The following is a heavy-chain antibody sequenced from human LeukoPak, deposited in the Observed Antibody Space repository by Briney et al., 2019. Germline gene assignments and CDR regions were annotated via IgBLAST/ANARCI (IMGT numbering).Heavy chain of an antibody. CDR1: GGSFSGYY. CDR3: ASMLRFLEWLLSALLL. J-gene: IGHJ4*02. D-gene: IGHD3-3*01. Sequence: SETLSLTCAVYGGSFSGYYWSWIRQPPGKGLEWIGEINHSGSTNYNPSLKSRVTIPVDTSKNQFSLKLSSVTAADTAVYYCASMLRFLEWLLSALLLWGQGTLVTVSS. CDR2: INHSGST. V-gene: IGHV4-34*01.